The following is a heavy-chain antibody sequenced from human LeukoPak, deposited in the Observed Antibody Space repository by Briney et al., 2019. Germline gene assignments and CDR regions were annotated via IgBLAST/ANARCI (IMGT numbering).Heavy chain of an antibody. CDR2: MHPNSGNT. J-gene: IGHJ4*02. V-gene: IGHV1-8*01. D-gene: IGHD4-17*01. CDR3: ARAGLRAKTNFDY. CDR1: GYTFSSYD. Sequence: ASVKVSCKASGYTFSSYDINWVRQATGQGLEWMGWMHPNSGNTGYAQKFQGRVTMTRNTSITTAYMALSSLRSDDTAVYYCARAGLRAKTNFDYWGQGTLVTVSS.